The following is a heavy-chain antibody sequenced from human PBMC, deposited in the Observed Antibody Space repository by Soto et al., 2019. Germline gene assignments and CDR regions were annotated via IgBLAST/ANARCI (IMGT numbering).Heavy chain of an antibody. V-gene: IGHV4-61*01. D-gene: IGHD3-3*01. CDR1: GGSVSSGSYY. CDR2: IYYSGST. CDR3: ARDGDYDFWSGYYGFHGMDV. Sequence: SETLSLTCTVSGGSVSSGSYYWSWIRQPPGKGLEWIGYIYYSGSTNYNPSLKSRVTISVDTSKNQFSLRLSSVTAADTAVYYCARDGDYDFWSGYYGFHGMDVWGQGTTVTVSS. J-gene: IGHJ6*02.